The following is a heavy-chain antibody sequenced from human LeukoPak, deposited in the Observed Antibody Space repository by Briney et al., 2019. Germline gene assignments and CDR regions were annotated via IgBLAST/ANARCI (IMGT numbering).Heavy chain of an antibody. CDR1: GYTFTASY. J-gene: IGHJ6*03. Sequence: ASVKVSCKAFGYTFTASYIHWVRQAPGQGLEWMGLINPSGGSTNYAQKFQGRVTMTRDTSTSTVYMELSSLRSEDTAVYYCARGPSITMVRGGQWYYYMDVWGKGTTVTISS. CDR3: ARGPSITMVRGGQWYYYMDV. V-gene: IGHV1-46*01. D-gene: IGHD3-10*01. CDR2: INPSGGST.